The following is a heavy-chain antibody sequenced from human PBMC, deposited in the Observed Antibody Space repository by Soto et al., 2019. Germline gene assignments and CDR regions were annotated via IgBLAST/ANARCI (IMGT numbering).Heavy chain of an antibody. Sequence: QVQLVQSGAEVKKPGSSVKVSCKASGGSFGNSAINWVRQTPGQGLEWLGGFIPVYRTLNYAQTFQGRVTITADEPTGTGFMTLSSLVSDDTAVYYGAAVLIWIGYFAVDSWGQGTPVTVSS. CDR3: AAVLIWIGYFAVDS. CDR2: FIPVYRTL. V-gene: IGHV1-69*01. J-gene: IGHJ4*02. CDR1: GGSFGNSA. D-gene: IGHD3-3*01.